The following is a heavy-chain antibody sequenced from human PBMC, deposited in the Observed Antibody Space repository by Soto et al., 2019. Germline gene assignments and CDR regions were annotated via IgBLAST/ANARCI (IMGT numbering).Heavy chain of an antibody. D-gene: IGHD2-21*01. CDR2: IIPIQGKA. V-gene: IGHV1-69*02. Sequence: QVQLVQSGAELKKPGSSVKVSCEASVGSFISYSFTWVRQAPGQGLEWMGRIIPIQGKANYALKFQDRVTITADRSTRTAYMELRSLRPEDTAVYYCAKSLLFVDHAYMDVWGKGTTVTVSS. J-gene: IGHJ6*03. CDR1: VGSFISYS. CDR3: AKSLLFVDHAYMDV.